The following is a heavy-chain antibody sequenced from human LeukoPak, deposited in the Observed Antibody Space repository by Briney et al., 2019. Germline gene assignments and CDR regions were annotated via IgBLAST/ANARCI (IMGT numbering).Heavy chain of an antibody. Sequence: ASVKVSCKASGYTFTSYGISWVRQAPGQGLEWMGWISAYNGNTNYAQKLQGRVTMTTDTSTSTAYMELRSLRSDDTAVYYCARRVRIAAAGTEHWFDPWGQGTLVTVSS. CDR1: GYTFTSYG. V-gene: IGHV1-18*01. CDR2: ISAYNGNT. CDR3: ARRVRIAAAGTEHWFDP. D-gene: IGHD6-13*01. J-gene: IGHJ5*02.